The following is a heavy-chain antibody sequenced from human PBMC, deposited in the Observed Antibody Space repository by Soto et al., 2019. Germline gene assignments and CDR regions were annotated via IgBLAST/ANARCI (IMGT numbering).Heavy chain of an antibody. CDR1: GGLFSSYA. Sequence: SVKVSCKDSGGLFSSYAISWVRQAPGQGLEWMGGIIPVFGTAYYAQKFQGRVTITADESTNTAYMELSSLRSEDTAMYYCARGGSGYVWFNEFWGQGSLVTVYS. J-gene: IGHJ4*02. D-gene: IGHD3-22*01. CDR3: ARGGSGYVWFNEF. V-gene: IGHV1-69*13. CDR2: IIPVFGTA.